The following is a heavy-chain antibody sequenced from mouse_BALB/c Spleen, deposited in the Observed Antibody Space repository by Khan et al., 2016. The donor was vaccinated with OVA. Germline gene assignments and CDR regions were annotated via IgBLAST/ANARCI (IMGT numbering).Heavy chain of an antibody. CDR2: INTYTGEP. V-gene: IGHV9-3-1*01. J-gene: IGHJ4*01. CDR1: GYTFTNYE. D-gene: IGHD2-10*01. CDR3: ARPPYFSYTLDH. Sequence: QIQLVQSGPELKKPGETVKISCKASGYTFTNYEINWVRQSPGKALKWMGWINTYTGEPTYADDFKGRFAFSLDTSASTAYLQINNLKNEDTATYFCARPPYFSYTLDHWGQGTSVTVSS.